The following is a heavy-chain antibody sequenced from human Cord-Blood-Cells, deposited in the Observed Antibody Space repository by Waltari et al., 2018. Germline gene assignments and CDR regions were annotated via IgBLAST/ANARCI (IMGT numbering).Heavy chain of an antibody. Sequence: QVQLVESGGGVVQPGRSLRLSCAASGFTFSSYGMHWVRQAPGKGLGWVAVIWYDGRNKYYADSVKGRFTISRDNSKNTLYLQMNSLRAEDTAVYYCARDGGDWFDPWGQGTLVTVSS. V-gene: IGHV3-33*01. J-gene: IGHJ5*02. CDR1: GFTFSSYG. CDR3: ARDGGDWFDP. CDR2: IWYDGRNK. D-gene: IGHD3-3*01.